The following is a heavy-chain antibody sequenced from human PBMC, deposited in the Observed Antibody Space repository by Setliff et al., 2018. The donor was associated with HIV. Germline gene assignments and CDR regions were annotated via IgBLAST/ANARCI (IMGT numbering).Heavy chain of an antibody. CDR1: GYTLNELS. D-gene: IGHD6-19*01. Sequence: VSCKVSGYTLNELSIHWVRQAPGEGLEWVGGFDRQHGGTVYAQKFQGRVRMAEDTSTDTAYMDLSSLRSEDTATYYCTLLAVSSKKEWKTFDFWGQGPLVTVSS. J-gene: IGHJ4*02. CDR3: TLLAVSSKKEWKTFDF. CDR2: FDRQHGGT. V-gene: IGHV1-24*01.